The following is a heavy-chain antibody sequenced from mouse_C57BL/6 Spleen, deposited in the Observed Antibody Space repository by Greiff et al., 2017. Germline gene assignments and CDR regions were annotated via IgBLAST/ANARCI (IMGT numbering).Heavy chain of an antibody. CDR1: GFTFSDYY. CDR2: INYDGSST. CDR3: ARDYYGSLAY. V-gene: IGHV5-16*01. D-gene: IGHD1-1*01. Sequence: EVKLMESEGGLVQPGSSMKLSCTASGFTFSDYYMAWVRQVPEKGLEWVANINYDGSSTYYLDSLKSRFIISRDNAKNILYLQMSSLKSEDTATYYCARDYYGSLAYWGQGTLVTV. J-gene: IGHJ3*01.